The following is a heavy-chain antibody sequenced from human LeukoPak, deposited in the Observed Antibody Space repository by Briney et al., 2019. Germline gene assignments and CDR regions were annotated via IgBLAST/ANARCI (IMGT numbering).Heavy chain of an antibody. CDR1: GYTFTGYY. D-gene: IGHD3-22*01. CDR2: INPNSGST. Sequence: GASVKVSCKASGYTFTGYYMHWVRQAPGQRLEWMGWINPNSGSTNYAQKFQGRVTMTRDTSITTAYMELSRLRSDDTAVYYCARVTGHYDSSGYYNWFDPWGQGTLVTVPS. V-gene: IGHV1-2*02. CDR3: ARVTGHYDSSGYYNWFDP. J-gene: IGHJ5*02.